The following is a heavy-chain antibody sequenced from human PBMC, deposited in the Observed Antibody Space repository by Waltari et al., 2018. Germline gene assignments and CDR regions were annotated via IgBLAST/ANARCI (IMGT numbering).Heavy chain of an antibody. D-gene: IGHD4-17*01. V-gene: IGHV3-53*01. CDR2: IYTGGTT. CDR1: GFTLSSIY. J-gene: IGHJ6*02. Sequence: EVQLVESGGGLIQPGGSLRLSCPASGFTLSSIYMTWVRQAPGKGLECVSIIYTGGTTYYADSVKGRFAISTDNSKNTLYLQMNSLRVEDTAVYYCARDRTRVGGMDVWGQGTTVTVSS. CDR3: ARDRTRVGGMDV.